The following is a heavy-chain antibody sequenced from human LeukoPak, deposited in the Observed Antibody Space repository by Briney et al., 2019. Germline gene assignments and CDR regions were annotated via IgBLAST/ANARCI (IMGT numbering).Heavy chain of an antibody. Sequence: GGSLRLSCAASGFTFSSYGMHWVRQAPGKGLVWVSRINSDGINTSYADSVKGRFTISRDNSKNTLYLQMNSLRAEDTAVYYCAKEYSGTFSPFPSYFDCWGQGTLVTVSS. V-gene: IGHV3-74*01. J-gene: IGHJ4*02. CDR3: AKEYSGTFSPFPSYFDC. CDR2: INSDGINT. D-gene: IGHD1-26*01. CDR1: GFTFSSYG.